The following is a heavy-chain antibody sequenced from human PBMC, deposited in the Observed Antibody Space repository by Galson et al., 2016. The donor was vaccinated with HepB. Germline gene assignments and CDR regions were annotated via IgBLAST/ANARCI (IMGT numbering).Heavy chain of an antibody. Sequence: SLRLSCAASGFTFTTFYMSWIRQAPGKGLEWLSYISSSGDTIYYADSVKGRFTVSRDNAKDSLYLQMNSLRADDSAVYYCARRSSYLDYWGQGTLVTVSS. CDR1: GFTFTTFY. CDR2: ISSSGDTI. D-gene: IGHD1-26*01. V-gene: IGHV3-11*01. J-gene: IGHJ4*02. CDR3: ARRSSYLDY.